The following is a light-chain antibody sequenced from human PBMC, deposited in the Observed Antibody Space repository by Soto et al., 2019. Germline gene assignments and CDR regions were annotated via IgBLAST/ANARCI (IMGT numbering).Light chain of an antibody. CDR2: AAS. CDR1: QYIWRY. Sequence: DIQMNPPPHSLSASVGDRVTITRWAGQYIWRYLNWYQQKPGKAPKLLIYAASSLHSGVLSRFSGSGSGTDFTLTISSLPPEACATYSCQQTYRTPLNFDGGTKGDTK. J-gene: IGKJ4*01. V-gene: IGKV1-39*01. CDR3: QQTYRTPLN.